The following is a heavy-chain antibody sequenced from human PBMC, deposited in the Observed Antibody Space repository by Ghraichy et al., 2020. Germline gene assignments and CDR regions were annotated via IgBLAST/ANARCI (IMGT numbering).Heavy chain of an antibody. CDR2: IYYSGST. CDR1: GGSISSYY. V-gene: IGHV4-59*08. Sequence: SQTLSLTCTVSGGSISSYYWSWIRQPPGKGLEWIGYIYYSGSTNYNPSLKSRVTISVDTSKNQFSLKLSSVTAADTAVYYCARHHSSSWYGADYWGQGTLVTISS. CDR3: ARHHSSSWYGADY. J-gene: IGHJ4*02. D-gene: IGHD6-13*01.